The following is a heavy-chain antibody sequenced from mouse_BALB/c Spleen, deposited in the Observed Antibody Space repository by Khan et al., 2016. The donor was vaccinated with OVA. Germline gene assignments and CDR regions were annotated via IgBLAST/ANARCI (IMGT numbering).Heavy chain of an antibody. CDR2: INPGSGST. J-gene: IGHJ3*01. V-gene: IGHV1-77*01. D-gene: IGHD2-2*01. Sequence: QVELLQSGAELARPGASVKLSCAASGFTFSDFYINWVKQRPGQGLEWIGEINPGSGSTYYTDTLKGKFTLSADNSSNTLYLQFSSLTSEDSAVYYCARSGSGSFVYWGQGTLVTVSA. CDR3: ARSGSGSFVY. CDR1: GFTFSDFY.